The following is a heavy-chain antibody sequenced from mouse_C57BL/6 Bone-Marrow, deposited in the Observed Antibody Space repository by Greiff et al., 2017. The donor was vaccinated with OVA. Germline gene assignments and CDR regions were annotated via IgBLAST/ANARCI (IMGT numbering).Heavy chain of an antibody. V-gene: IGHV5-6*01. CDR3: ARQIPYYYGSSYLFDY. D-gene: IGHD1-1*01. Sequence: EVQVVESGGDLVKPGGSLKLSCAASGFTFSSYGMSWVRQTPDKRLEWVATISSGGSYTYYPDSVKGRFTISRDNAKNTLYLQMSSLKSEDTAMYYCARQIPYYYGSSYLFDYWGQGTSVTGSS. CDR2: ISSGGSYT. J-gene: IGHJ4*01. CDR1: GFTFSSYG.